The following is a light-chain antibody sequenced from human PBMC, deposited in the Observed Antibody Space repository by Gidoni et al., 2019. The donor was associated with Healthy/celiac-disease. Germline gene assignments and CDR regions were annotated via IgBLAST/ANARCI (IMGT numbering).Light chain of an antibody. Sequence: DIQMTQSQYSLSASVGDRVTITCRASQGISNYLAWYQQKPGKVPKLLIYSASPLQSGVPSRFSGSGSGTDFTFTISSLQPEDFATYYCQKYNSAPLTCGRGTKVEIK. CDR3: QKYNSAPLT. J-gene: IGKJ3*01. CDR2: SAS. CDR1: QGISNY. V-gene: IGKV1-27*01.